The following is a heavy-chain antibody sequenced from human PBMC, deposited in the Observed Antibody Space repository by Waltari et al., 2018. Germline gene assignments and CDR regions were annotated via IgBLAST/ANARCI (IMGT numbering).Heavy chain of an antibody. CDR1: GGSISSGSYY. J-gene: IGHJ5*02. CDR3: ARGTDLAWFDP. V-gene: IGHV4-61*02. Sequence: QVQLQESGPGLVKPSQTLSLTCTVSGGSISSGSYYWSWIRQPAGKGLAWIGRIYTSGSTNYNPSLKSRVTISVDTSKNQFSLKLSSVTAADTAVYYCARGTDLAWFDPWGQGTLVTVSS. CDR2: IYTSGST.